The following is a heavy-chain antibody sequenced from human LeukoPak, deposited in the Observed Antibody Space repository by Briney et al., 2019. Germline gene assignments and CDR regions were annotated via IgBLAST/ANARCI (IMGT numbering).Heavy chain of an antibody. CDR2: ISSSSSYI. V-gene: IGHV3-21*01. D-gene: IGHD6-13*01. J-gene: IGHJ4*02. CDR1: GFTFSSYS. CDR3: ARGGVYSSRGIDY. Sequence: GGSLRLSCAASGFTFSSYSMNWVRQAPGKGLEWVSSISSSSSYIYYADSVKGRFTISRDNAKNSLYLQMNSLRAEDTAVYYCARGGVYSSRGIDYWGQGTLVTVSS.